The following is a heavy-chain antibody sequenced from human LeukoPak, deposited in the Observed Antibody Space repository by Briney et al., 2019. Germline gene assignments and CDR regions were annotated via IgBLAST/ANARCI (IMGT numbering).Heavy chain of an antibody. CDR3: AREWVGIVVTGSKYFDS. D-gene: IGHD6-19*01. CDR1: GGSISSGRYY. Sequence: PSETLSLTCSVSGGSISSGRYYWSWIRQPAGKGLEWIGRVSPSDNTTNYSPSLMSRVTISKDKSKNQFTLRVTSVTAADTAVYYCAREWVGIVVTGSKYFDSWGHGFLVTVFS. CDR2: VSPSDNTT. V-gene: IGHV4-61*02. J-gene: IGHJ4*01.